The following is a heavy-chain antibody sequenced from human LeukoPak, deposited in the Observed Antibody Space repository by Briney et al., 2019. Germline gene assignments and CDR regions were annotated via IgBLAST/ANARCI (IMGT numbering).Heavy chain of an antibody. D-gene: IGHD3-10*01. V-gene: IGHV4-38-2*02. CDR2: IYHSGST. J-gene: IGHJ6*03. CDR3: AREKATMVRGVIKDYYMDV. CDR1: GYSISSGYY. Sequence: PSETLSLTCTVSGYSISSGYYWGWIRQPPGKGLEWIGSIYHSGSTYYNPSLKSRVTISVDTSKNQFSLKLSSVTAADTAVYYCAREKATMVRGVIKDYYMDVWGKGTTVTISS.